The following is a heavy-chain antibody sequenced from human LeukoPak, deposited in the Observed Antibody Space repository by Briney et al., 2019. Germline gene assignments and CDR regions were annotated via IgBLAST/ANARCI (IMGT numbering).Heavy chain of an antibody. J-gene: IGHJ4*02. CDR3: ARDRGGPDY. CDR2: INSDGSNT. Sequence: GGSLRLSCAASGFTFSDYWMHWVRQAPGKGLVWVSRINSDGSNTRYADSVKGRFTISRDSAKNTLYLQMNSLRAEDTAVYYCARDRGGPDYWGQGTLVTVSS. D-gene: IGHD3-16*01. V-gene: IGHV3-74*01. CDR1: GFTFSDYW.